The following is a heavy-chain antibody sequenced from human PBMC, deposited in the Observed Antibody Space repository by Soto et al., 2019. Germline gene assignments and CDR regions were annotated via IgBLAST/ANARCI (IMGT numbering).Heavy chain of an antibody. CDR1: GGSISSYY. Sequence: SETLSLTCTVSGGSISSYYWSWIRQPAGKGLEWIGRIYTSGSTNYNPSLKSRVTMSVDTSKNQFSLKLSSVTAADTAVYYCARDMYSSGWYFDVAFDIWGQGTMVTVSS. CDR3: ARDMYSSGWYFDVAFDI. CDR2: IYTSGST. D-gene: IGHD6-19*01. J-gene: IGHJ3*02. V-gene: IGHV4-4*07.